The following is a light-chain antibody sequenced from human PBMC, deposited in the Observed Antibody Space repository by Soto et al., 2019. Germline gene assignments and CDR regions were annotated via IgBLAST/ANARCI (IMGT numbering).Light chain of an antibody. CDR3: QQYGSSPRT. J-gene: IGKJ1*01. CDR1: PSVTNF. Sequence: EIVLTQSPAALSLSPGERATLSCRASPSVTNFLAWNQQKPGQAPRLLIYGASSRATGIPDRFSGSGSGTDFTLTISRLEPEDFAVYYCQQYGSSPRTFGQGTKVDIK. V-gene: IGKV3-20*01. CDR2: GAS.